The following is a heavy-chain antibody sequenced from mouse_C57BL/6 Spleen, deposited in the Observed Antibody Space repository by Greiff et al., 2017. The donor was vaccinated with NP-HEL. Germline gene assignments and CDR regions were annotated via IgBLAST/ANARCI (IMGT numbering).Heavy chain of an antibody. CDR2: INPSNGGT. Sequence: QVQLKQPGTELVKPGASVKLSCKASGYTFTSYWMHWVKQRPGQGLEWIGNINPSNGGTNYNEKFKSKATLTVDKSSSTAYMQLSSLTSEDSAVYYCARSEDLLSRWDYFDYWGQGTTLTVSS. V-gene: IGHV1-53*01. J-gene: IGHJ2*01. CDR1: GYTFTSYW. D-gene: IGHD1-1*01. CDR3: ARSEDLLSRWDYFDY.